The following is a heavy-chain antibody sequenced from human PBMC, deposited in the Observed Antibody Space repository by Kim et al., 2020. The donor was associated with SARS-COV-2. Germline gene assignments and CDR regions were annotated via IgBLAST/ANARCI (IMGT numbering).Heavy chain of an antibody. Sequence: GGSLRLSCAASGFTFSSYEMNWVRQAPGKGLEWVSYISSSGSTIYYADSVKGRFTISRDNAKNSLYLQMNSLRAEDTAVYYCARCPRTGSAFDIWGQGTMVTVSS. J-gene: IGHJ3*02. CDR1: GFTFSSYE. CDR2: ISSSGSTI. CDR3: ARCPRTGSAFDI. V-gene: IGHV3-48*03.